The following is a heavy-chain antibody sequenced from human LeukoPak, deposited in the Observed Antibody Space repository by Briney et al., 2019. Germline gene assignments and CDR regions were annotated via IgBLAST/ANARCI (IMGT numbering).Heavy chain of an antibody. J-gene: IGHJ2*01. CDR1: GGSISSDY. D-gene: IGHD2-21*01. Sequence: SETLSLTCTVSGGSISSDYWSWIRQPPGKGLEWVGYIYYSVSTNYNPSLKSRVTISVDTSKNQFSLKLSSVTAADTAVYYCARLFAFPKWHFDLWGRGTLVTVSS. CDR3: ARLFAFPKWHFDL. CDR2: IYYSVST. V-gene: IGHV4-59*01.